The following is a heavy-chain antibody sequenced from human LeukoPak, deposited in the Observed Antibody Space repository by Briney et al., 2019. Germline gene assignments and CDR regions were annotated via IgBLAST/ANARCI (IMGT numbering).Heavy chain of an antibody. CDR2: VYYSGST. J-gene: IGHJ5*02. CDR3: AAHIGWFDP. V-gene: IGHV4-31*02. D-gene: IGHD2-21*01. CDR1: GDSISSGVYY. Sequence: SQTLSLTWTVSGDSISSGVYYWSWIRQHPRKGLEWIGYVYYSGSTYYNPPLKSRVTISVDTSKNQFSLKLSSVTDADTAVYYCAAHIGWFDPWGQGTLVTVSS.